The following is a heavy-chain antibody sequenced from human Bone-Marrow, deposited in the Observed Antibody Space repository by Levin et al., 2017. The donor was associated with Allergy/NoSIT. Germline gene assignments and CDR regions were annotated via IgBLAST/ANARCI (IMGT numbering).Heavy chain of an antibody. CDR3: ARGLIGGGWLDP. Sequence: GGSLRLSCKASGYTFTIYDINWVRQAPGQGLEWMAWMNPRSGDTGYAQKFQGRVTMTRNTSITTAYMELNSLTPEDTAVYYCARGLIGGGWLDPWGQGTPVTVSS. D-gene: IGHD3-16*01. CDR2: MNPRSGDT. CDR1: GYTFTIYD. V-gene: IGHV1-8*02. J-gene: IGHJ5*02.